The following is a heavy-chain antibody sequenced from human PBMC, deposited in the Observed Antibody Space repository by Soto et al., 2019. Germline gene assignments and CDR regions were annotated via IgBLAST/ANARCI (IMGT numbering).Heavy chain of an antibody. CDR3: ARDMGHYDSSGYSPYYGMDV. V-gene: IGHV3-53*01. CDR2: IYSGGSI. Sequence: EVQLVESGGGLIQPGGSLRLSCAASGFTVSSNYMSWVRQAPGKGLEWVSVIYSGGSIYYADSVKGRFTISRDNSKNTLYLQMNSLRAEDTAVYYCARDMGHYDSSGYSPYYGMDVWGQGTTVTVSS. J-gene: IGHJ6*02. D-gene: IGHD3-22*01. CDR1: GFTVSSNY.